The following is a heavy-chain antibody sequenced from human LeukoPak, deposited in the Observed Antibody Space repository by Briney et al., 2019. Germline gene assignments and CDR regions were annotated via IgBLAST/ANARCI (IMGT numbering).Heavy chain of an antibody. CDR3: ARGLVGATIEAWDYYYMDV. V-gene: IGHV4-31*03. CDR1: GGSISSGGYY. Sequence: SQTLSLTCTVSGGSISSGGYYWSWIRQHPGKGLEWIGYIYYSGSTYYNPSLKSRVTISVDTSKNQFSLKLSSVTAADTAVYYCARGLVGATIEAWDYYYMDVWGKGTTVTVSS. D-gene: IGHD1-26*01. CDR2: IYYSGST. J-gene: IGHJ6*03.